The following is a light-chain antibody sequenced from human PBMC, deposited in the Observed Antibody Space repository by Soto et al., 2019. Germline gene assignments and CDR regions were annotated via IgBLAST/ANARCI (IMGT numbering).Light chain of an antibody. J-gene: IGLJ2*01. CDR1: STDVGAYNL. CDR2: ENI. Sequence: QSVLTQPASASGSPGQSITISCTGTSTDVGAYNLFSWYQQHAGRLTKLIFYENIKRPSGVSSCFSGYKSGNTASLTISVRPAEDEAYYYCFSDAGSRTLVFGGGTKLTVL. V-gene: IGLV2-23*01. CDR3: FSDAGSRTLV.